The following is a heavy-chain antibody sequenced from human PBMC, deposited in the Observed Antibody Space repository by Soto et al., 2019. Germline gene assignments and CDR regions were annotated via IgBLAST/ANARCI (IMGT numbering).Heavy chain of an antibody. Sequence: PGGSLRLSCAASGFTFSSYGMHWVRQAPGKGLEWVAVIWYDGSNKYYADSVKGRFTISRDNSKNTLYLQMNSLRAEDTAVYYCARQRKNTSGYYDYWGQGTLVTVSS. CDR2: IWYDGSNK. D-gene: IGHD3-3*01. CDR3: ARQRKNTSGYYDY. V-gene: IGHV3-33*01. J-gene: IGHJ4*02. CDR1: GFTFSSYG.